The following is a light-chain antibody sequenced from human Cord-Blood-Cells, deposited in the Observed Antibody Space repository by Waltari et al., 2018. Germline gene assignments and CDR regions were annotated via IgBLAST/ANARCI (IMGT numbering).Light chain of an antibody. Sequence: QAVLTQPSSLSASPGASASLTCTLRSGINVGTYRIYWYQQKPGSPPQYLLRYKSDSDKQQGSGVPGRFSGSKEASANAVILLISGLQSEDEADYYCMIWHSSAWVFGGGTKLTVL. CDR2: YKSDSDK. J-gene: IGLJ3*02. CDR3: MIWHSSAWV. CDR1: SGINVGTYR. V-gene: IGLV5-45*02.